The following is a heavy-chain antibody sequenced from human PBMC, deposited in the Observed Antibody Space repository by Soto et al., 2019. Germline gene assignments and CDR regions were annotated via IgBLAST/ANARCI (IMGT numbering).Heavy chain of an antibody. CDR3: ARGQPYVLRFLTTWFDP. Sequence: ASVKVSCKASGYTFTSYAMHWVRQAPGQRLEWMGWINAGNGNTKYSQKFQGRVTMTRNTSISTAYMELSSLRSEDTAVYYCARGQPYVLRFLTTWFDPRGQGTLVTVSS. V-gene: IGHV1-3*01. J-gene: IGHJ5*02. CDR2: INAGNGNT. CDR1: GYTFTSYA. D-gene: IGHD3-3*01.